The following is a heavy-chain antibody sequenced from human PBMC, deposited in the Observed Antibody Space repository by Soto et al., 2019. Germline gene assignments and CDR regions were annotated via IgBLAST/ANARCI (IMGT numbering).Heavy chain of an antibody. D-gene: IGHD3-3*01. CDR2: ISAYNGNT. CDR3: ARDLNYDFWSGYYRPRMDV. V-gene: IGHV1-18*01. Sequence: GASVKVSCKASGYTFTSYGISWVRQAPGQGLEWMGWISAYNGNTNYAQKLQGRVTMTTDTSTSTAYMELRSLRSDDTAVYYCARDLNYDFWSGYYRPRMDVWGQGTTVTVSS. CDR1: GYTFTSYG. J-gene: IGHJ6*02.